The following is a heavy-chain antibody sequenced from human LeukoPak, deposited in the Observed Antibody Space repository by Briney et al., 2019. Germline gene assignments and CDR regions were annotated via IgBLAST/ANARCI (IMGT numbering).Heavy chain of an antibody. Sequence: GGSLRLSCAASGFTVSSNYMSWVRQAPGKGLERVSVIYSGGSTYYADSVKGRFTISRDNSKNTLYLQMNSLRAEDTAVYYCGRDGWGNLDYWGQGTLVTVSS. CDR3: GRDGWGNLDY. V-gene: IGHV3-66*01. D-gene: IGHD7-27*01. CDR2: IYSGGST. J-gene: IGHJ4*02. CDR1: GFTVSSNY.